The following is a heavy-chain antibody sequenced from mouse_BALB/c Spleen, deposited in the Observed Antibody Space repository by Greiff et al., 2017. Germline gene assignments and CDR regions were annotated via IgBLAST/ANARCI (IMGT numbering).Heavy chain of an antibody. Sequence: QVHVKQSGAELVKPGASVKLSCKASGYTFTEYTIHWVKQRPGQGLEWIGWFYPGSGSIKYNEKFKDKATLTADKSSSTVYMELSRLTSEDSAVYFCARDVRLRQGVYYYAMDYWGQGTSVTVSS. D-gene: IGHD2-4*01. CDR1: GYTFTEYT. V-gene: IGHV1-62-2*01. J-gene: IGHJ4*01. CDR3: ARDVRLRQGVYYYAMDY. CDR2: FYPGSGSI.